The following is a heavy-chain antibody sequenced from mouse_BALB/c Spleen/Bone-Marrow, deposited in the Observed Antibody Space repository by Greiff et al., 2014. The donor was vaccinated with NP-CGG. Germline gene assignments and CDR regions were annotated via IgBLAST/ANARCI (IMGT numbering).Heavy chain of an antibody. V-gene: IGHV3-2*02. J-gene: IGHJ3*01. CDR3: ARENYVSSTWFAY. Sequence: EVKLQESGPGLVKPSQSLSLTCTVTGYSITSDYAWYWMRQFPGNKLEWRGYISYSGSTGYNPTLKSRNAITRDTSKNQFFLQLNSVTTEDTATYYCARENYVSSTWFAYWGQGTLVTVSA. CDR2: ISYSGST. CDR1: GYSITSDYA. D-gene: IGHD1-1*01.